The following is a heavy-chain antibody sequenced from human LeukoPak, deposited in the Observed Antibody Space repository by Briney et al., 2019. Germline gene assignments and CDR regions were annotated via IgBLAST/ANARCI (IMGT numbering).Heavy chain of an antibody. CDR3: ARDTIAVAGPHYYYYYGMDV. D-gene: IGHD6-19*01. J-gene: IGHJ6*02. V-gene: IGHV1-2*02. CDR2: INPNSGGT. Sequence: ASVKVSCKASGYTFTGYYMHWVRQAPGQGLEWMRWINPNSGGTNYAQKFQGRVTMTRDTSISTAYMELSRLRSDDTAVYYCARDTIAVAGPHYYYYYGMDVWGQGTTVTVSS. CDR1: GYTFTGYY.